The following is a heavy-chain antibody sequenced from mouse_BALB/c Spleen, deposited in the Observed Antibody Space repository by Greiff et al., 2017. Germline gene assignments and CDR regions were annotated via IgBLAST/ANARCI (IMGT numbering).Heavy chain of an antibody. CDR1: GYSFTGYN. CDR2: IDPYYGGT. J-gene: IGHJ3*01. CDR3: TSYYGKFPAWFAY. V-gene: IGHV1-39*01. D-gene: IGHD2-10*01. Sequence: VQLQQSGPELEKPGASVKISCKASGYSFTGYNMNWVKQSNGKSLEWIGNIDPYYGGTSYNQKFKGKAKLTAVTSTSTAYMELSSLTNEDSAVYYCTSYYGKFPAWFAYWGQGTLVTVSA.